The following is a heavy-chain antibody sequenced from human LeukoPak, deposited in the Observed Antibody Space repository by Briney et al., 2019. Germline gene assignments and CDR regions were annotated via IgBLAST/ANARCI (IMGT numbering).Heavy chain of an antibody. CDR2: IYSSGST. V-gene: IGHV4-59*01. Sequence: PSETLSLTCSVSGGSLSTYYWNWIRQPPGKGLERIGYIYSSGSTTYNPALNSRVTISVDTSKNQFSLKLTSVTAADTAVYYCAGSGTATYYDFWSGSTFNPWGQGILVTVSS. D-gene: IGHD3-3*01. CDR1: GGSLSTYY. J-gene: IGHJ5*02. CDR3: AGSGTATYYDFWSGSTFNP.